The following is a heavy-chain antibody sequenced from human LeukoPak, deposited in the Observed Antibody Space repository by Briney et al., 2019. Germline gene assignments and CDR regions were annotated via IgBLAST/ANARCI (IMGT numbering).Heavy chain of an antibody. CDR2: IYSGGST. V-gene: IGHV3-66*01. CDR1: GFTVSSNY. D-gene: IGHD5-12*01. Sequence: QPGGSLRLSCAVSGFTVSSNYMSWVRQAPGKGLEWVSVIYSGGSTYYADSVKGRFTISRDNAKNSLYLQMNSLRAEDTAVYYCARDKEVATMSVYYYYGMDVWGQGTTVTVSS. CDR3: ARDKEVATMSVYYYYGMDV. J-gene: IGHJ6*02.